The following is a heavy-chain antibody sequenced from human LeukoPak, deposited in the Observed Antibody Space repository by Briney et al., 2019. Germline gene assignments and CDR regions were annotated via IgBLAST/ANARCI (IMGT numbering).Heavy chain of an antibody. J-gene: IGHJ6*02. Sequence: GGSLRLSCAASGFTFSSYAMSWVRQAPGKGLEWVSAISGSGGSTYYADSVKGRFTISGDNSKNTLYLQMNSLRAEDTAVYYCAKASAGKTRPYGMDVWGQGTTVTVSS. CDR3: AKASAGKTRPYGMDV. CDR2: ISGSGGST. D-gene: IGHD6-13*01. CDR1: GFTFSSYA. V-gene: IGHV3-23*01.